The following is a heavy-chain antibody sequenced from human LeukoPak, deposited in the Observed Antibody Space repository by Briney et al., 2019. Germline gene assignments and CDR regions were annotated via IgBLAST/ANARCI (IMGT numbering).Heavy chain of an antibody. CDR2: IRYDGSNK. D-gene: IGHD6-6*01. V-gene: IGHV3-30*02. CDR1: GFTFSSYG. CDR3: AKDRGVYSSSSHFDY. Sequence: PGGSLRLSCAASGFTFSSYGMHWVRQAPGKGLEWVAFIRYDGSNKYYADSVKGRFTISRDNSKNTLYLQMNSLRAEDTAVYYCAKDRGVYSSSSHFDYWGQGTLVTVSS. J-gene: IGHJ4*02.